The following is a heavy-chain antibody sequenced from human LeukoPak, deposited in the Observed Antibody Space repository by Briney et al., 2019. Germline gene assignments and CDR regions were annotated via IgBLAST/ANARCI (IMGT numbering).Heavy chain of an antibody. J-gene: IGHJ3*02. CDR1: GGSISSRNYY. CDR2: IYSSGST. Sequence: PSETLSLTCTVSGGSISSRNYYWGWIRQTPGKGLEWIGSIYSSGSTYYNPSLKSPFTISVDTSKNQFSLKLSSVTAADTAVYYCARDLLLLGGYAFDIWGQGTMVTVSS. D-gene: IGHD2-15*01. V-gene: IGHV4-39*07. CDR3: ARDLLLLGGYAFDI.